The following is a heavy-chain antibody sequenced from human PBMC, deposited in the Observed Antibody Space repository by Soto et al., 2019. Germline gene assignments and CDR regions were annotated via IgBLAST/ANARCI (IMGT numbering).Heavy chain of an antibody. V-gene: IGHV1-69*01. J-gene: IGHJ4*02. Sequence: QARLVQSGAEVKSPGSSVKVSCKASGVTFTTYGISWVRQVPGQGLDWMGGIISVFGAPRYAPKFQGRVTLTADESTSTAYMELRSLASADTAVYYCAAFPRDFDIGDYRWDYWGQGTLVTVSS. CDR1: GVTFTTYG. CDR2: IISVFGAP. D-gene: IGHD4-17*01. CDR3: AAFPRDFDIGDYRWDY.